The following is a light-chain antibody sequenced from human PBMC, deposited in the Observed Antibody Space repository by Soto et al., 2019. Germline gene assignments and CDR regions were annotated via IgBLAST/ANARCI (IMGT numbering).Light chain of an antibody. Sequence: EMVMTQSPATLSASPWERASLSRMASQSVSSGLAWYQQKPGQTPRLLIYDASNRATGIPARFSGSGSGTDFTLTISSLEPEDSAVYYCQQRSSWPALTFGGGTKVDIK. CDR3: QQRSSWPALT. V-gene: IGKV3-11*01. J-gene: IGKJ4*01. CDR1: QSVSSG. CDR2: DAS.